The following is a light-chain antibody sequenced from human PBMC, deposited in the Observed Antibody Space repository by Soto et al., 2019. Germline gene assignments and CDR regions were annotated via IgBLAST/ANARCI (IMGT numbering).Light chain of an antibody. V-gene: IGKV2-28*01. J-gene: IGKJ1*01. CDR2: LGS. CDR3: MQALQNPWT. Sequence: DIVMTQSPLSLPVTPGEPASISCRSSQSLLHLNGYNSLDWYLQKPGQSPQLLIDLGSNRAAGAPDRFSGSGSGTNFTLKISRVEAEDVGVYYCMQALQNPWTFGQGTKVEVK. CDR1: QSLLHLNGYNS.